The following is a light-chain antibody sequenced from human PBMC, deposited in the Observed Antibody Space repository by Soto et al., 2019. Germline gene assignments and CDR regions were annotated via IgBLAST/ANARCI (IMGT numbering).Light chain of an antibody. V-gene: IGKV1-39*01. J-gene: IGKJ4*01. Sequence: IQMTQSPSSLSASVGDRVTITCRASQNIGRNLNWYQQKPGEAPELLIYTASNLQSGVPSRFSGSGSGTDFALTISSLQPEDSAVYYCQQSHSSPLSFGGGTKLEFK. CDR2: TAS. CDR3: QQSHSSPLS. CDR1: QNIGRN.